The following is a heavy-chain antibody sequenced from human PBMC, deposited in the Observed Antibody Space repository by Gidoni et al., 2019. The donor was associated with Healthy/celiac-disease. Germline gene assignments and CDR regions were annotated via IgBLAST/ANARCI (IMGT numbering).Heavy chain of an antibody. D-gene: IGHD3-3*01. V-gene: IGHV3-21*01. CDR1: GFTFSSYS. Sequence: EVQLVESGGGLVKPGGSLRLSCAASGFTFSSYSMNWVRQAPGKGLAWVSSISSSSSYIYYADSVKGRFTISRDNAKNSLYLQMNSLRAEDTAVYYCAREAPYYDFWSGYYPFGFDYWGQGTLVTVSS. CDR2: ISSSSSYI. CDR3: AREAPYYDFWSGYYPFGFDY. J-gene: IGHJ4*02.